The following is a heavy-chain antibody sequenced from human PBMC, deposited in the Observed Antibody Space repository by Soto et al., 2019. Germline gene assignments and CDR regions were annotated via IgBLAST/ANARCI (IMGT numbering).Heavy chain of an antibody. D-gene: IGHD3-9*01. J-gene: IGHJ4*02. V-gene: IGHV3-30*18. CDR2: ISYDGSNK. CDR3: AKLQGGNYDILTGYRYYFDY. CDR1: GFTFSSYA. Sequence: PGESLRICCAASGFTFSSYAMHWVRQAPGKGLEWVAVISYDGSNKYYADSVKGRFTISRDNSRNTLYLQINSLRAEDTAVYYCAKLQGGNYDILTGYRYYFDYSGQGTLVTVSS.